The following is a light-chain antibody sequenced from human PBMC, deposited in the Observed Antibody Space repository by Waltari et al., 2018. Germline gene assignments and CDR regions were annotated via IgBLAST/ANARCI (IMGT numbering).Light chain of an antibody. V-gene: IGKV4-1*01. CDR3: GQYYSTPLT. Sequence: DIVMTQSPDYLAVSLGERATINCKSSQSVLYSSDNRNYLAWYQQKPGQPPKLLMYWASNRVSGVPGLFSGSGSGTDFTLTISSLQAVYVAVSYCGQYYSTPLTFGGGTKLEIK. J-gene: IGKJ4*01. CDR1: QSVLYSSDNRNY. CDR2: WAS.